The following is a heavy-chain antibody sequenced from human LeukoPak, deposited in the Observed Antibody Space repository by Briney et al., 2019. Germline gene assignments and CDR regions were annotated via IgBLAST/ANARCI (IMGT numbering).Heavy chain of an antibody. D-gene: IGHD6-25*01. Sequence: GGSLRLSCAASGFTFSSYSTNWVRQAPGKGLEWVSSISSSSSYIYYADSVKGRFTISRDNAKNSLYLQMNSLRAEDTAVYYCARGGRLQYYFDYWGQGTLVTVSS. CDR2: ISSSSSYI. CDR1: GFTFSSYS. CDR3: ARGGRLQYYFDY. J-gene: IGHJ4*02. V-gene: IGHV3-21*01.